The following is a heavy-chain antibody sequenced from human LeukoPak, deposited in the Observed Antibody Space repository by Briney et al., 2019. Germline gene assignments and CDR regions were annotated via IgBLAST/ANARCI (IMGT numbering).Heavy chain of an antibody. CDR2: IDTDGSST. D-gene: IGHD4-17*01. CDR1: GFTFSTHW. CDR3: TRDRYGDYSDY. J-gene: IGHJ4*02. V-gene: IGHV3-74*01. Sequence: GGSLRLSCAASGFTFSTHWMHWVRQAPGKGLVWVSRIDTDGSSTSYADSVKGRFTISRDNAKNTLYLQMNSLGAEDTAVYYCTRDRYGDYSDYWGQGILVTVSS.